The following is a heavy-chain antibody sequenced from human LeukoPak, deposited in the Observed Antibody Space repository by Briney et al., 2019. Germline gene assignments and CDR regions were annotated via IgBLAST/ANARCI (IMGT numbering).Heavy chain of an antibody. Sequence: SETLSLTFAVYGGPFRGYYCRWIRQPPGKGVEWIGEINHSGSTTYNPSLKSRVTISVDTSTNPFSLKLSSVTAADTAVYYCARRRYGGNSGRWFDPWGQGTLVTVSS. V-gene: IGHV4-34*01. D-gene: IGHD4-23*01. J-gene: IGHJ5*02. CDR3: ARRRYGGNSGRWFDP. CDR2: INHSGST. CDR1: GGPFRGYY.